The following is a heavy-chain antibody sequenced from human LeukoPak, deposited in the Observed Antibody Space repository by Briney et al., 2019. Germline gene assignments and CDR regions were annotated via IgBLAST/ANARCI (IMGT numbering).Heavy chain of an antibody. D-gene: IGHD3-10*01. CDR3: ARGGVAAKYYFDY. V-gene: IGHV4-59*11. CDR2: IYYSGTT. J-gene: IGHJ4*02. Sequence: SETLSLTCTVSGGSISPLYWGWIRQPPGKGLEFIGYIYYSGTTNYNPSLRSRVTLSVDTSKNQFSLKLSSVTAADTAVYYCARGGVAAKYYFDYWGQGTLVTVS. CDR1: GGSISPLY.